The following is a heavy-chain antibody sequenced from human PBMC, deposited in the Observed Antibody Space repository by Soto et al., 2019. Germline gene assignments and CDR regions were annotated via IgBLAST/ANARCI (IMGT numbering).Heavy chain of an antibody. CDR1: VYSFSSYR. V-gene: IGHV1-46*01. CDR2: INPSGGST. J-gene: IGHJ6*02. CDR3: ESHRRMVVVPAAIPKYFYGMDL. Sequence: AAVKVSCKPSVYSFSSYRMLLVRQAPRQGLEGMGVINPSGGSTSYAQQFQGRVTMPRDTHTSTVHLELSSLGSEDTAVYFCESHRRMVVVPAAIPKYFYGMDLWGQGTPVTVSS. D-gene: IGHD2-2*01.